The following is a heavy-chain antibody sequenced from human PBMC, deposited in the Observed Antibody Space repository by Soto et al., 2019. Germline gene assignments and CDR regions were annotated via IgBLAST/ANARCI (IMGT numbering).Heavy chain of an antibody. CDR2: ISGSGGST. D-gene: IGHD3-10*01. V-gene: IGHV3-23*01. CDR3: AKDLLVRGEQYYFDY. Sequence: GGSLRLSCAASGFTFSSYNMNWVRQAPGKGLEWVSAISGSGGSTYYADSVKGRFTISRDNSKSTLYLQMNSLRAEDTAVYYCAKDLLVRGEQYYFDYWGQGALVTAPQ. CDR1: GFTFSSYN. J-gene: IGHJ4*02.